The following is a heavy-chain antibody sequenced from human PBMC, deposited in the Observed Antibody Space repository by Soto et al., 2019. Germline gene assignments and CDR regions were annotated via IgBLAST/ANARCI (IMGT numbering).Heavy chain of an antibody. CDR1: GGSISSYY. CDR2: IYYSGST. CDR3: ARDLVTPIAAAGTFYYGMDV. J-gene: IGHJ6*02. V-gene: IGHV4-59*06. D-gene: IGHD6-13*01. Sequence: LSLTCTVSGGSISSYYWSWIRQHPGKGLEWIGYIYYSGSTYYNPSLKSRVTISVDTSKNQFSLKLSSVTAADTAVYYCARDLVTPIAAAGTFYYGMDVWGQGTTVTVSS.